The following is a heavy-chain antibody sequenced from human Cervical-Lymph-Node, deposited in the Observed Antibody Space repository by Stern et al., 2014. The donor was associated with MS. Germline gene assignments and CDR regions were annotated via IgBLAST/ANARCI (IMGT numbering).Heavy chain of an antibody. Sequence: VQLEESGGGLVKPGGSLRLSCAASGFTFSDYYMSWIRQAQGKGLEWVSYISRSGYNILYADSVKGRFTISRDNAKNSVSLQMNSLRAEDTAVYYCARGFVDTADYDAFDIWGQGTLATVSS. CDR2: ISRSGYNI. CDR3: ARGFVDTADYDAFDI. J-gene: IGHJ3*02. D-gene: IGHD5-18*01. V-gene: IGHV3-11*01. CDR1: GFTFSDYY.